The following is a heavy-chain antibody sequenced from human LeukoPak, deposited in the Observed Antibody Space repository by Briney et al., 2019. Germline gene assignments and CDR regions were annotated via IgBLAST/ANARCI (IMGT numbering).Heavy chain of an antibody. CDR1: GFTFSSYA. V-gene: IGHV3-30*04. D-gene: IGHD4-17*01. CDR2: ISYDGSNK. J-gene: IGHJ5*02. Sequence: PGRSPRLSCAASGFTFSSYAMHWVRQAPGKGLEWVAVISYDGSNKYYADSVKGRFTISRDNSKNTLYLQMNSLRAEDTAVYYCARARTVTTGWFDPWGQGTLVTVSS. CDR3: ARARTVTTGWFDP.